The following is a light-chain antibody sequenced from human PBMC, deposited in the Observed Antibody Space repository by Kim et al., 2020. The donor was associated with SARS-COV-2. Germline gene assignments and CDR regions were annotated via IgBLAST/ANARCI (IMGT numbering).Light chain of an antibody. CDR3: QQYGATPPLS. V-gene: IGKV3-20*01. CDR1: QSFGSTY. Sequence: EIVLTQSPGTLSLSPGDRATLSCRASQSFGSTYLAWYQQRPGQAPRLLIYGASTRATGIPDRFSGSGSGTDFTLTISGLEPEDFAVYYCQQYGATPPLSFGGGTKVDIK. J-gene: IGKJ4*01. CDR2: GAS.